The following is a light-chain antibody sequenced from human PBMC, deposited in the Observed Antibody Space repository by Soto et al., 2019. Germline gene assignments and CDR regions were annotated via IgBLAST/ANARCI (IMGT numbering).Light chain of an antibody. J-gene: IGKJ4*01. CDR2: DTS. V-gene: IGKV3-11*01. CDR1: QSVDKY. Sequence: EIVLTQSPATLSLSPGESVTLSCRASQSVDKYLGWYQQTPGQAPRLLIYDTSNKATGTTARFSGSGSGTDFTLTIGSLEPEDFAIYYCQQRFSWPLTFGGGTKVEIK. CDR3: QQRFSWPLT.